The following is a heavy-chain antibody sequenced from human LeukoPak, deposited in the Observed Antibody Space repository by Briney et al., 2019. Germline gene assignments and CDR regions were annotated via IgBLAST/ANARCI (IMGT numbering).Heavy chain of an antibody. Sequence: RSSETLSLTCSVSNGSISSSRYFWGWIRQPPGKRLEWIGSIDYSGSTYYNPSLKSRVTISVDTSKNHFSLDLSSVTAADTAVYYCARDRSSSWYKDFDYWGQGTLVTVSS. CDR1: NGSISSSRYF. J-gene: IGHJ4*02. CDR2: IDYSGST. D-gene: IGHD6-13*01. CDR3: ARDRSSSWYKDFDY. V-gene: IGHV4-39*07.